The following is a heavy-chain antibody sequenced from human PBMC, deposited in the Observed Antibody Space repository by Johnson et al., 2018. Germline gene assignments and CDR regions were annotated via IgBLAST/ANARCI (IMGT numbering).Heavy chain of an antibody. CDR3: AKEISTNDGFDI. Sequence: EEQLWESGGGLVEQGGTLGLWCAASGFTFSNFAMDWVRQAPGKGLEWVAYISGTGGHPHYAAPVKGRFTISRDNYRNTLYLQMNSLRAEDTAVYYCAKEISTNDGFDIWGRGTMVTVSS. CDR2: ISGTGGHP. D-gene: IGHD3-3*01. V-gene: IGHV3-23*01. J-gene: IGHJ3*02. CDR1: GFTFSNFA.